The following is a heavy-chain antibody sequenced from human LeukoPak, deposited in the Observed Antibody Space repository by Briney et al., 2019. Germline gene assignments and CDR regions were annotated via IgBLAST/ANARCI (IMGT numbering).Heavy chain of an antibody. CDR3: ARDRRGIAVAGTFHY. V-gene: IGHV1-2*02. J-gene: IGHJ4*02. D-gene: IGHD6-19*01. Sequence: ASVKVSCKASGYTFTGYYMHWVRQAPGQGLEWMGWINPNSGGTNYAQKFQGRVTMTRDTSISTAYMELRSLRSDDTAVYYCARDRRGIAVAGTFHYWGQGTLVTVSS. CDR2: INPNSGGT. CDR1: GYTFTGYY.